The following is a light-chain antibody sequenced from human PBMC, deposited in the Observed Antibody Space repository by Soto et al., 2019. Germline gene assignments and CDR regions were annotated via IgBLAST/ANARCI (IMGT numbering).Light chain of an antibody. J-gene: IGLJ2*01. CDR2: EVS. CDR1: SSDFGGYNY. V-gene: IGLV2-14*01. Sequence: QSVLTQPASVSGSPGQSITISCSGTSSDFGGYNYVSWYQQHPGKAPKLMMYEVSNRPSGVSDRFSGSKSGNTASLTISGLQAEDEADYFCSSYTSSTTLIFGGGTKLTVL. CDR3: SSYTSSTTLI.